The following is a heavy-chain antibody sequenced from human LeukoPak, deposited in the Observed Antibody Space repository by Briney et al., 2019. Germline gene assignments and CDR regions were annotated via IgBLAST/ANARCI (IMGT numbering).Heavy chain of an antibody. CDR3: ARRNPHSGAWHPSVFDI. V-gene: IGHV3-66*01. CDR1: GFTVSSNY. CDR2: IYSGGTT. J-gene: IGHJ3*02. Sequence: GGSLRLSCAASGFTVSSNYMNWVRQAPGKGLEWVSIIYSGGTTYYADSVKGRFTISRDNSKNTLYLQMDSLRAEDTAVYCCARRNPHSGAWHPSVFDIWGQGTLVTVSS. D-gene: IGHD6-19*01.